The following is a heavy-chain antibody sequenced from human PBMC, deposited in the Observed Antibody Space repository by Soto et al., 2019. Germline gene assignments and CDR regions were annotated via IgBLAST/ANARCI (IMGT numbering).Heavy chain of an antibody. CDR1: GFSLNSRGVG. CDR3: VHRGPVDETGMGFDF. CDR2: VYWDDDK. V-gene: IGHV2-5*02. D-gene: IGHD3-9*01. J-gene: IGHJ4*02. Sequence: SGPTLVNPTQTLTLTCTFSGFSLNSRGVGVGWVRQPPGKALEWLAIVYWDDDKRYRPSLRSRLSIRKDTPKNQVVLTLTNTDPVDTATYYCVHRGPVDETGMGFDFWGQGTLVTVSS.